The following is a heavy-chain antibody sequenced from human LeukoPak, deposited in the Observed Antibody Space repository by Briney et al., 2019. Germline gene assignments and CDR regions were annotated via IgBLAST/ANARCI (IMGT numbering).Heavy chain of an antibody. CDR3: AKERQVDTAMVGMFDY. CDR2: ISSSGSTI. V-gene: IGHV3-11*04. Sequence: GGSLRLSCAASGFTFSDYYMSWIRQAPGKGLEWVSYISSSGSTIYYADSVKGRFTISRDNAKNSLYLQMDSLRAEDTAVYYCAKERQVDTAMVGMFDYWGQGTLVTVSS. CDR1: GFTFSDYY. J-gene: IGHJ4*02. D-gene: IGHD5-18*01.